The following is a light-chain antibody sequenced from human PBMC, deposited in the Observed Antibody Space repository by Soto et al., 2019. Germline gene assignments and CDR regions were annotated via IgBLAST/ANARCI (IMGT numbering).Light chain of an antibody. V-gene: IGLV2-14*01. CDR3: SSYTSSSTLL. CDR2: DVS. CDR1: SSDVGGYNY. Sequence: QAVVTQPASLSGSPGQSITISCTGTSSDVGGYNYVSWYRQHPGKAPKLMIYDVSNRPSGIYNRFSGSKSGNTASLTISGLQAEDEADYYCSSYTSSSTLLFGGGTQLTVL. J-gene: IGLJ3*02.